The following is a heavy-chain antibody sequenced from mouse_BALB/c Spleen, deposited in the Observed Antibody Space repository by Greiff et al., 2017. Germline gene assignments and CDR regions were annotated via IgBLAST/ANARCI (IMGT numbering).Heavy chain of an antibody. CDR3: ARGRYGGSWDY. CDR2: ISSGGST. CDR1: GFTFSSYA. D-gene: IGHD1-1*01. Sequence: VQLVESGGGLVKPGGSLKLSCAASGFTFSSYAMTWVRQTPEKRLEWVASISSGGSTYYPDSVKGRFTISRDNARNILYLQMSSLKSEDTAMYYRARGRYGGSWDYWGQGTTRTVS. V-gene: IGHV5-6-5*01. J-gene: IGHJ2*01.